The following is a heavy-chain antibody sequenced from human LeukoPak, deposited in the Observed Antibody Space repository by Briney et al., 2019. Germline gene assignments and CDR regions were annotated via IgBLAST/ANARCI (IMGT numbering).Heavy chain of an antibody. Sequence: ASVKVSFKSSVCTFSSCAISWVRRAPGQGLGRMGGIIRIFGSASYTQKYQGRVRLIADESTSTAYMELSSLRSEDTAVYYCARELKGAFDSWGQGRIATASS. CDR1: VCTFSSCA. CDR2: IIRIFGSA. V-gene: IGHV1-69*01. CDR3: ARELKGAFDS. J-gene: IGHJ3*02.